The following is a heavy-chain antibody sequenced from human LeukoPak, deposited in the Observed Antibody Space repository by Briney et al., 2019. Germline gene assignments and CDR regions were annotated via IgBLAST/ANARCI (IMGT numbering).Heavy chain of an antibody. V-gene: IGHV4-59*08. Sequence: SETLSLTCTVSGDSINAYYWGWIRQPPGKGLEWIGYIYFSGTTKYNPSLESRVTISVDTSKNQFSLKLSSVTAADTAVYYCARRRAEGGSNGHYNWFDPWGQGILVTVSS. CDR3: ARRRAEGGSNGHYNWFDP. CDR1: GDSINAYY. D-gene: IGHD6-13*01. CDR2: IYFSGTT. J-gene: IGHJ5*02.